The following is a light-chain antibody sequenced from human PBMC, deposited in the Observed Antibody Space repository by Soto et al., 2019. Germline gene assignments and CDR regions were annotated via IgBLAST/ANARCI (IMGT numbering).Light chain of an antibody. CDR1: SSDVGGYTY. CDR2: EVS. CDR3: SSYSSSSTLV. V-gene: IGLV2-14*01. J-gene: IGLJ1*01. Sequence: QSVLTQPASVSGSPGQSITIACTGTSSDVGGYTYVSWFQQHPGKAPKLMISEVSNRPSGVSNRFSASKSGNTASLTISGLQSEDEATYYCSSYSSSSTLVFGTGTKVTAL.